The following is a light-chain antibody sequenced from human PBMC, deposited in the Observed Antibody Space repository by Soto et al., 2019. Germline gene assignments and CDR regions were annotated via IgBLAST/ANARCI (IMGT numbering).Light chain of an antibody. CDR3: QQTYSTPFT. J-gene: IGKJ2*01. CDR2: TAS. V-gene: IGKV1-39*01. Sequence: DIQMTQSPSSLSASVGDRVTLTCRASQSISGYLNWYQQKPGKAPKLLIYTASSLQHGVPSRFSGSGSGTDFTLTISSLQPEDFAPYYCQQTYSTPFTFGQGTKLEIK. CDR1: QSISGY.